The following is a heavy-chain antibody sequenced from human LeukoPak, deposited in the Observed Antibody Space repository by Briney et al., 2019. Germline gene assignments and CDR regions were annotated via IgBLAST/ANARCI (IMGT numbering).Heavy chain of an antibody. CDR1: GFTFSSYG. CDR3: VKSTGYSFAYFDY. D-gene: IGHD3-22*01. Sequence: GGSLRLSCAASGFTFSSYGMHWVRQAPGKGLEWVAVISYDGSNKYYADSVKGRFTISRDNAKNTLYLQMNSLRAEDTAVYNCVKSTGYSFAYFDYWGQGTLVTVSS. J-gene: IGHJ4*02. V-gene: IGHV3-30*18. CDR2: ISYDGSNK.